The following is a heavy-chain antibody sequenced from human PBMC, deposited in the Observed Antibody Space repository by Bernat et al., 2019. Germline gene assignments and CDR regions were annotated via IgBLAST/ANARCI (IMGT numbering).Heavy chain of an antibody. Sequence: QVQLVESGGGVVQPGRSLRLSCAASGFTFSSYGMHWVRQAPGKGLEWVAVIWYDGSNKYYADSVKGRFTISRDNSKNTLYLQMNSLRAEDTAVYYCARDQTGVTLYSSGAWSLWYWGQGTLVTVSS. D-gene: IGHD6-19*01. V-gene: IGHV3-33*01. CDR1: GFTFSSYG. J-gene: IGHJ4*02. CDR3: ARDQTGVTLYSSGAWSLWY. CDR2: IWYDGSNK.